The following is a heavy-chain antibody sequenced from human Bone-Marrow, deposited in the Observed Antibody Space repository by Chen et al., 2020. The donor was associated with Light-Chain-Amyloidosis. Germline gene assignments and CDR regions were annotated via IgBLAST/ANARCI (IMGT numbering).Heavy chain of an antibody. Sequence: QVQLQESGPGLVKPSETLSLTCTVSGGSMDYYYWNWIRQPPGEGLEWIGYIYNSGTTNYNPSLRSRVTMSVDMSKKQFSLKLSSVTAADTAVYYCGRDNIGGVDFWGQGTPVTVSS. CDR2: IYNSGTT. CDR3: GRDNIGGVDF. V-gene: IGHV4-59*01. CDR1: GGSMDYYY. D-gene: IGHD3-16*01. J-gene: IGHJ4*02.